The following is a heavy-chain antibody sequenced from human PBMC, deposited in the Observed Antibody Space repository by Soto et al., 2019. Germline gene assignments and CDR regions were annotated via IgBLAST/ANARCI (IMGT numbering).Heavy chain of an antibody. V-gene: IGHV1-18*01. Sequence: QVQLVQSGAEVKKPGASEKVSCKASGYTFTSYGISWVRQAPGQGLEWMGWISAYNGNTNYAQKLLGRVTMTTDTSTSTAYMELRSLRSDDTAVYYCAREPNMIGGWDHWFDPWGQGTLVTVSS. CDR1: GYTFTSYG. J-gene: IGHJ5*02. CDR2: ISAYNGNT. CDR3: AREPNMIGGWDHWFDP. D-gene: IGHD3-16*01.